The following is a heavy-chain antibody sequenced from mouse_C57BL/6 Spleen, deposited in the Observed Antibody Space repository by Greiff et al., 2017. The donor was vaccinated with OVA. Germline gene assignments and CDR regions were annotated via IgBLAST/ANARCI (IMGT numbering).Heavy chain of an antibody. J-gene: IGHJ2*01. CDR3: SSWDGGY. CDR2: INPSDSDT. V-gene: IGHV1-74*01. Sequence: QVQLQQSGAELVKPGASVKVSCKASGYTFTSYWMHWVKQRPGQGLEWIGRINPSDSDTNSNQKLKGKATLTVDKSSSTAYMQLSSRTSEDSAVYYCSSWDGGYWGQGTTLTVSS. CDR1: GYTFTSYW. D-gene: IGHD4-1*01.